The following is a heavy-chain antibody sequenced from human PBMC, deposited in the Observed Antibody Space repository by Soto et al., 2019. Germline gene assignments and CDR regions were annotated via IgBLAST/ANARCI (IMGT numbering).Heavy chain of an antibody. CDR2: ISSNGGST. D-gene: IGHD5-12*01. V-gene: IGHV3-64D*06. CDR3: VKIGIDPKGSYSGYDWHY. J-gene: IGHJ4*02. CDR1: GFTFSSYA. Sequence: PGGSLRLSCSASGFTFSSYAMHWVRQAPGKGLEYVSAISSNGGSTYYADSVKGRFTISRDNSKNTLYLQMSSLRAEDTAVYYCVKIGIDPKGSYSGYDWHYWGQGTLVTVSS.